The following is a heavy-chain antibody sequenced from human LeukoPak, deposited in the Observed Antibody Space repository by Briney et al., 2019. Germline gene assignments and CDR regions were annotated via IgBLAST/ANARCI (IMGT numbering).Heavy chain of an antibody. CDR3: AKIGGRRFLEWLLYGYFDY. J-gene: IGHJ4*02. CDR2: ISGSGGST. V-gene: IGHV3-23*01. Sequence: GGSLRLSCAASGFTISSYAMSWVRQAPGKGLEWVSAISGSGGSTYYADSVKGRFTISRDNSKNTLYLQMNSLRAEDTAVYYCAKIGGRRFLEWLLYGYFDYWGQGTLVTVSS. CDR1: GFTISSYA. D-gene: IGHD3-3*01.